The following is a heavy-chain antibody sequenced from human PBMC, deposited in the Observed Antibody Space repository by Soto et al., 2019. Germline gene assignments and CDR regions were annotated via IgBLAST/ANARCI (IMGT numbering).Heavy chain of an antibody. Sequence: GSVKVSSKSCGYPFTRLYMNLARQAPRQRLEWIGIINPGTGITNYSQNFVVRITMTRDTSTSTVYMELSSLRSYDTAVYYCARDRVSMDVWGQGTTVTVSS. CDR3: ARDRVSMDV. CDR2: INPGTGIT. V-gene: IGHV1-46*01. J-gene: IGHJ6*02. CDR1: GYPFTRLY.